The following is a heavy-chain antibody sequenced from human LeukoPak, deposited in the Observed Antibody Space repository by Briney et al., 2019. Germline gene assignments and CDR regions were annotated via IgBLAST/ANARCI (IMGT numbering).Heavy chain of an antibody. Sequence: SETLSLTCTVYTGSISSYYWSWLRQPPGKGLEWIGYIYYSGSTNYNPSLKSRVTISVDTSKNQFSLKLSSVTAAATAVYYCAGQGASYFDYWGQGTLVTVSS. J-gene: IGHJ4*02. CDR1: TGSISSYY. CDR2: IYYSGST. V-gene: IGHV4-59*01. D-gene: IGHD4/OR15-4a*01. CDR3: AGQGASYFDY.